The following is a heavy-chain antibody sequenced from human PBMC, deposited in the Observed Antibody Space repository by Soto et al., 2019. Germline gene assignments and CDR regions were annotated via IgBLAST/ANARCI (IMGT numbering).Heavy chain of an antibody. CDR2: ITPFNGNT. CDR3: ARSRPSSHTTNDAFDI. D-gene: IGHD1-1*01. V-gene: IGHV1-45*02. J-gene: IGHJ3*02. CDR1: GYTFTYRY. Sequence: SVKVSCKASGYTFTYRYLHWVRQAPGQALEWMGWITPFNGNTNYAQKFQDRVTITRDRSMSTAYMELSSLRSEDTAMYYCARSRPSSHTTNDAFDIWGQGIMLTVSS.